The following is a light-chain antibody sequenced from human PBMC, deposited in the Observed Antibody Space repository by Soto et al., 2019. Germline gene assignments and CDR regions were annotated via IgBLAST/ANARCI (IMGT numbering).Light chain of an antibody. Sequence: EIVMTQSPATLSVSPGERATLSCRASQSVSSNLAWYQQKPGQAPRLLIYGASTRATGIPARFSGSGSGTEFTLPISSLQSENFAFYYCQQYNNWPPYPFGQGTKGDIK. J-gene: IGKJ2*01. CDR1: QSVSSN. V-gene: IGKV3-15*01. CDR2: GAS. CDR3: QQYNNWPPYP.